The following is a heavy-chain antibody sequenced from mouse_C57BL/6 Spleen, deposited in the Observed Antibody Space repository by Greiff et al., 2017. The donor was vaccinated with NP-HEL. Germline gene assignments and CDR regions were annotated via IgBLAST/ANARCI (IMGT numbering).Heavy chain of an antibody. CDR3: TTRTVVATEGFAY. J-gene: IGHJ3*01. Sequence: VQLQQSGAELVRPGASVKLSCTASGFNIKDDYMHWVKQRPEQGLEWIGWIDPENGDTEYASKFQGKATITADTSSNTAYLQLSSLTSEDTAVYYCTTRTVVATEGFAYWGQGTLVTVSA. CDR1: GFNIKDDY. D-gene: IGHD1-1*01. CDR2: IDPENGDT. V-gene: IGHV14-4*01.